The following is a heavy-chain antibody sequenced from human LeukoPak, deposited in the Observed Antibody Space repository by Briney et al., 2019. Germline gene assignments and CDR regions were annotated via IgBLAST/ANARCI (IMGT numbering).Heavy chain of an antibody. V-gene: IGHV4-39*07. CDR3: ARHYDFWSGFYYFDY. Sequence: SETLSLTCTVSGGSISSSSYYWGWIRQPPGKGLEWIGSIYYSGSTYYNPPLKSRVTISVDTSKNQFSLKLSSVTAADTAVYYCARHYDFWSGFYYFDYWGQGTLVTVSS. D-gene: IGHD3-3*01. CDR2: IYYSGST. CDR1: GGSISSSSYY. J-gene: IGHJ4*02.